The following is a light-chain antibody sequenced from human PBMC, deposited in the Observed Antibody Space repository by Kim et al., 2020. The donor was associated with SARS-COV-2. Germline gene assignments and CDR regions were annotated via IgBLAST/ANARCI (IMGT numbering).Light chain of an antibody. CDR1: ISDIGYYDY. J-gene: IGLJ3*02. CDR2: DFT. V-gene: IGLV2-14*03. CDR3: ASYPTSSTSV. Sequence: GQSIIISCPGTISDIGYYDYVCWYQQHPGKAPKLVIYDFTKRPSGISYRFSGSKSGNTASLTISGLQAEDEADYFCASYPTSSTSVFGGGTQLTVL.